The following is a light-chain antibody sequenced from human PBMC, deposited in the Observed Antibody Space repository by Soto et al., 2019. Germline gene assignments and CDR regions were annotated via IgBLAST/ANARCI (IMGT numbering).Light chain of an antibody. CDR2: EVS. V-gene: IGLV2-14*01. Sequence: QSVLTQPASVSGSPGQSITISCTGTSGDVGYDNFVSWYQQLPGKAPKLMIYEVSNRFSGVSNRFSGSKSGNTASLTISALQAEDEADYFCSSYTSSSTLVXGGGTKLTVL. CDR1: SGDVGYDNF. J-gene: IGLJ2*01. CDR3: SSYTSSSTLV.